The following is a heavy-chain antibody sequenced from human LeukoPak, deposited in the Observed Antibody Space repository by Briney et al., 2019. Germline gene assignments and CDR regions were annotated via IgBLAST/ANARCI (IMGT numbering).Heavy chain of an antibody. CDR3: ARLQCFDYLSWDHSYYIVMDA. V-gene: IGHV3-49*04. CDR2: IRNEADGGTT. CDR1: GFTFTDYA. J-gene: IGHJ6*04. Sequence: GGSLRLSCSPSGFTFTDYAMIWVRQAPGKGLEWVGSIRNEADGGTTEYAASVEGRFTVSRDDSKSIAYLQMNSLKTEDTAVYFCARLQCFDYLSWDHSYYIVMDAGGKGTTVTVS. D-gene: IGHD3-10*02.